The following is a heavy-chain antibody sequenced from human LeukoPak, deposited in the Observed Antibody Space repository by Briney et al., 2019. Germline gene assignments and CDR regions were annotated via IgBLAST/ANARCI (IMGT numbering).Heavy chain of an antibody. CDR3: ARSAISGDYFDY. J-gene: IGHJ4*02. V-gene: IGHV3-7*01. CDR2: IKEDGSEK. D-gene: IGHD5-24*01. CDR1: GFTFSDYW. Sequence: TGGSLRLSCAASGFTFSDYWMSWVRQAPGKGLEWVANIKEDGSEKYYVDSVKGRFTISRDNAKNSLYLQMNSLRAEDTAVYYCARSAISGDYFDYWGQGTLVTVSS.